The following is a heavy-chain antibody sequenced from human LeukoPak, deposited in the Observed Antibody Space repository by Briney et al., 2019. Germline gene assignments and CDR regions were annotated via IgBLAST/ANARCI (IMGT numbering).Heavy chain of an antibody. CDR1: GFTFSSYG. CDR3: ARGGLLSYYNFDY. Sequence: GGSLRLSCAASGFTFSSYGMHWVRQAPGKGLEWVAFIRYDGSNKYYADSVKGRFTISRDNSKNTLYLQMNSLRAEDTAVYYCARGGLLSYYNFDYWGQGTLVTVSS. CDR2: IRYDGSNK. D-gene: IGHD3-10*01. J-gene: IGHJ4*02. V-gene: IGHV3-30*02.